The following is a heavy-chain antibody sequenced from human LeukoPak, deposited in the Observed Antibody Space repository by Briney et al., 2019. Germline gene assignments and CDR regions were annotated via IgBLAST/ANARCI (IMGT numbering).Heavy chain of an antibody. CDR2: TSWNSGSI. V-gene: IGHV3-9*01. J-gene: IGHJ4*02. CDR1: GFTFDDFA. D-gene: IGHD2-2*02. CDR3: AKDSCSSTSCYTYDN. Sequence: GRSLTLSCSASGFTFDDFAMQWDRQAPGKGLEWVSGTSWNSGSIGYADSVKGRFTISRDNATNSLYLQMSSLRAEDTALCYCAKDSCSSTSCYTYDNWGAGNLVTVSS.